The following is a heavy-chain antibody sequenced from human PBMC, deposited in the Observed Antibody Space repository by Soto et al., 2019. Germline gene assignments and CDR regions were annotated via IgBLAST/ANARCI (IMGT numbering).Heavy chain of an antibody. Sequence: PGGSLRLSCAASGFTFSSYGMHWVRQAPGKGLEWVAVISYDGSNKYYADSVKGRFTISRDNSKNTLYLQMNSLRAEDTAVYYCAKDGFYYDSSVRRGYFDYWGQGTLVTVSS. CDR2: ISYDGSNK. D-gene: IGHD3-22*01. J-gene: IGHJ4*02. CDR3: AKDGFYYDSSVRRGYFDY. CDR1: GFTFSSYG. V-gene: IGHV3-30*18.